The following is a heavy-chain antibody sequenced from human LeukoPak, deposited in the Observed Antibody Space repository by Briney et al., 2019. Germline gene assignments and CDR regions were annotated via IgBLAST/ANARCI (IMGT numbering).Heavy chain of an antibody. Sequence: SETLSLTCAVYGGSFSGYYWSWIRQPPGKGLGWIGEINHSGSTNYNPSLKSRVTISVDTSKNQFSLKLSSVTAADTAVYYCARGLHCSGGSCYSADYWGQGTLVTVSS. J-gene: IGHJ4*02. D-gene: IGHD2-15*01. V-gene: IGHV4-34*01. CDR2: INHSGST. CDR3: ARGLHCSGGSCYSADY. CDR1: GGSFSGYY.